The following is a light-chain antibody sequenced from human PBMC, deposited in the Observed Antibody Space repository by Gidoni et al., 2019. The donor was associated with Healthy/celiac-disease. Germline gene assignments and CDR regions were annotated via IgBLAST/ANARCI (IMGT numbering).Light chain of an antibody. CDR2: GAS. CDR1: QRVSSSY. V-gene: IGKV3-20*01. J-gene: IGKJ4*01. Sequence: EIVLTQSPGTLSLSPGERATLSCRASQRVSSSYLAWYQQKPGQAPRLLIYGASSRATGIPDRFSGSGSGTDFTLTISRLDPEDFAVYYCQQYGSSPQVTFGGGTKVEIK. CDR3: QQYGSSPQVT.